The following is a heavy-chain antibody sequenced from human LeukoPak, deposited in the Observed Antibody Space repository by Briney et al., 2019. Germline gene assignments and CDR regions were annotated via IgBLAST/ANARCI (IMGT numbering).Heavy chain of an antibody. CDR1: GFRFSNYV. D-gene: IGHD1-26*01. CDR2: INHSGST. V-gene: IGHV4-34*01. J-gene: IGHJ4*02. CDR3: ARGGSPVGATNDY. Sequence: GSLRLSCAASGFRFSNYVMTWIRQPPGKGLEWIGEINHSGSTNYNPSLKSRVTISVDTSKNQFSLKLSSVTAADTAVYYCARGGSPVGATNDYWGQGTLVTVSS.